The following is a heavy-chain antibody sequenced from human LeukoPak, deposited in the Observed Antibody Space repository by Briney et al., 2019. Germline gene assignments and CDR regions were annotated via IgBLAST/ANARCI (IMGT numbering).Heavy chain of an antibody. CDR2: IYTSGST. CDR3: ARTTTVRGTYYMDV. V-gene: IGHV4-4*07. J-gene: IGHJ6*03. Sequence: PSETLSLTCTVSGGSISSYYWSWIRQPAGKGLEWIGRIYTSGSTNYNPSLKSRVTMSVDTSKNQFPLKLSSVTAADTAVYYCARTTTVRGTYYMDVWGKGTTVTISS. D-gene: IGHD3-10*01. CDR1: GGSISSYY.